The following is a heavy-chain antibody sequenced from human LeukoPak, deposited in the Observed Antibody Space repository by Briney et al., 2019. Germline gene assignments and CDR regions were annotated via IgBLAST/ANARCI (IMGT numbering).Heavy chain of an antibody. V-gene: IGHV2-70*11. CDR2: IDWDDDK. J-gene: IGHJ4*02. Sequence: SGPALLKPTQTLTLTCTFSGFSLSSTGMCVTWIRQPPGKALEWLARIDWDDDKYYRPSLETRLSISKDTSINQVVLTMTNMEPEDTATYYCARIVSIRSGTYFEDSWGQGTLVTVSS. CDR1: GFSLSSTGMC. CDR3: ARIVSIRSGTYFEDS. D-gene: IGHD1-26*01.